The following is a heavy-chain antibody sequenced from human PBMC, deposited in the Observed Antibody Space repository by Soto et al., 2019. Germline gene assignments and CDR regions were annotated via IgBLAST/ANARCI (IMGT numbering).Heavy chain of an antibody. D-gene: IGHD2-21*01. CDR3: ARDVGAYFCGGECSFFDC. Sequence: PGGSLRLSCAASGFTFSSYGMHWVRQAPGKGLEWVAVIWYDGSNKYYADSVKGRFTISRDNSKNTLYLQMNSLRAEDTAVYYCARDVGAYFCGGECSFFDCWGQGSLVAVSS. CDR2: IWYDGSNK. V-gene: IGHV3-33*01. J-gene: IGHJ4*02. CDR1: GFTFSSYG.